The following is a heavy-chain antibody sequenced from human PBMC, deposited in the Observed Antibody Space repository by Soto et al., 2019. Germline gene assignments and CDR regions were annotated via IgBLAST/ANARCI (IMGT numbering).Heavy chain of an antibody. J-gene: IGHJ6*02. CDR3: ASGDIVVVPAAMGYYYYGMDV. CDR2: ISAYNGNT. Sequence: GASVKVSCKASGYTFTSYGISWVRQAPGQGLEWMGWISAYNGNTNYAQKLQGRVTMTTDTSTSIAYMELRSLRSDDTAVYYCASGDIVVVPAAMGYYYYGMDVWGQGTTVTVSS. D-gene: IGHD2-2*01. CDR1: GYTFTSYG. V-gene: IGHV1-18*04.